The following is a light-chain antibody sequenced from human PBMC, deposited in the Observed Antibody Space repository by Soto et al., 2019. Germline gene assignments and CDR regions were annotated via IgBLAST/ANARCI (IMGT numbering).Light chain of an antibody. CDR2: EAS. V-gene: IGKV1-33*01. Sequence: DLQMTQSPSSLSASVGDRVTITCQASQDIKNYLNWYQQKPGKAPKLLIYEASNLETWVPSRFSGSGSGRSFTFTISSLQPEDIATYYCQQCDDFITFGGGTRIEIK. CDR3: QQCDDFIT. CDR1: QDIKNY. J-gene: IGKJ4*01.